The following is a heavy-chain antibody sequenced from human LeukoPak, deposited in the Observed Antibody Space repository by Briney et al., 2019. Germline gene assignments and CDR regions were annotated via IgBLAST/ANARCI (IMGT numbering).Heavy chain of an antibody. CDR3: AFEGPVSGYAFDP. D-gene: IGHD5-12*01. CDR2: INHGGGT. J-gene: IGHJ5*02. Sequence: SETLSLTCAVYGESFSEYYWSWIRQPPGKGLEWIGQINHGGGTNYHPSLKTRVTISLDTSKNQVSLKLRSVTAADTAVYYCAFEGPVSGYAFDPWGQGALVAVSS. CDR1: GESFSEYY. V-gene: IGHV4-34*01.